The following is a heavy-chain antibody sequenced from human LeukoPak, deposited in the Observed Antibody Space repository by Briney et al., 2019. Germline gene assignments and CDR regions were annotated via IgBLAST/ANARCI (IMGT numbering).Heavy chain of an antibody. Sequence: SETLSLTCAVYGGSFSGYYWSWVRQPPGKGLEWIGYIYHSGSTYYNPSLKSRVTISVDRSKNQFSLKLSSVTAADTAVYYCARGKDYYGSGSFDYWGQGTLVTVSS. CDR3: ARGKDYYGSGSFDY. V-gene: IGHV4-34*01. D-gene: IGHD3-10*01. CDR2: IYHSGST. CDR1: GGSFSGYY. J-gene: IGHJ4*02.